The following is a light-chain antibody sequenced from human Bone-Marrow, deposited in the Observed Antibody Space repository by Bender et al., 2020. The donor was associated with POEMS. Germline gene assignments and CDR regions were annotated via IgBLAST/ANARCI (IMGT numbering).Light chain of an antibody. V-gene: IGLV2-14*01. CDR1: SSDVGGYKY. CDR3: CSYTGSYTWKML. J-gene: IGLJ3*02. CDR2: DVD. Sequence: QSALTQPASVSGSPGQSITISCTGTSSDVGGYKYVSWYQQHPGKAPKLRVYDVDNRPSGVSNRFSGSKSGNTASLTISGLQAEDEADYYYCSYTGSYTWKMLFGGGTKLTVL.